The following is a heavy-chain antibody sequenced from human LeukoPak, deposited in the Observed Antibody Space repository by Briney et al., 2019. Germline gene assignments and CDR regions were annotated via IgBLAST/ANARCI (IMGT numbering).Heavy chain of an antibody. CDR2: ISLTGRP. D-gene: IGHD1-26*01. Sequence: PSETLSLTCGVSGGSISTTNWWSWVRPPPGQGLEWIGEISLTGRPNYNPSLNSRVTMSIDESRNQLSLNLTSVTAADTAIYYCSRESGAFCRFGHWGQGTLVIVRS. J-gene: IGHJ4*02. CDR1: GGSISTTNW. V-gene: IGHV4/OR15-8*01. CDR3: SRESGAFCRFGH.